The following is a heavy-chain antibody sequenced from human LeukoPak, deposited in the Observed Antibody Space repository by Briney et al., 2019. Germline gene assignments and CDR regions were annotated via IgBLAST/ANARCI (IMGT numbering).Heavy chain of an antibody. CDR2: ISAYNGNT. CDR1: GYTFTSYG. D-gene: IGHD6-19*01. J-gene: IGHJ4*02. CDR3: ARDPSSAVAGTPDY. Sequence: GASVKVSCKPSGYTFTSYGISWVRQAPGQGLEWMGWISAYNGNTNYAQKLQGRVTMTTDTSTSTAYMELRSLRSDDTAVYYCARDPSSAVAGTPDYWGQGTLVTVSS. V-gene: IGHV1-18*01.